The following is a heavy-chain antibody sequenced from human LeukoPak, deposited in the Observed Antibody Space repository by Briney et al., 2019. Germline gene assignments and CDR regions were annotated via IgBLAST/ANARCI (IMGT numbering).Heavy chain of an antibody. D-gene: IGHD2-2*01. V-gene: IGHV3-23*01. CDR3: ALLRDMPLLK. J-gene: IGHJ4*02. Sequence: GGPLRLSCAASGFTFSTYAMSWVRQAPGKGLEWVSTISNSGSNTYYADSVKSRFTISRDNSKNTLSLQMNSLRAEDTAVYYCALLRDMPLLKWGQGTLVTVSS. CDR2: ISNSGSNT. CDR1: GFTFSTYA.